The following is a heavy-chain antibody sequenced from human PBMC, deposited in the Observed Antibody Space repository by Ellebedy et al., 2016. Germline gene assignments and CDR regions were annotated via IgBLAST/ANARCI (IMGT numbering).Heavy chain of an antibody. CDR3: ARDWFSGSYFHYYYYGMDV. CDR2: ISAYNGNT. CDR1: GYTFTSYG. D-gene: IGHD3-10*01. V-gene: IGHV1-18*01. Sequence: ASVKVSCKASGYTFTSYGISWVRQAPGQGLEWMGWISAYNGNTNYAQKLQGRVTMTTDTSTSTAYMELRSLRSDDTAVYYCARDWFSGSYFHYYYYGMDVWGQGTTVTVSS. J-gene: IGHJ6*02.